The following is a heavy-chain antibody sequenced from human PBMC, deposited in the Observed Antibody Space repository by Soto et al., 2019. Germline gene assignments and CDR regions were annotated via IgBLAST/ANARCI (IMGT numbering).Heavy chain of an antibody. D-gene: IGHD3-3*02. CDR3: AKLDAPGDRALDV. J-gene: IGHJ3*01. CDR1: GFSFSGSA. Sequence: EVQLVESGGGLVQPGESLTLSCAGSGFSFSGSAIQWVRQASGKGLEWVARIRDKGNGYATGYAASVKDRFTISRDDSKNTAFLQMSRLSTEDTAVYYCAKLDAPGDRALDVWGQGTMVTVSS. V-gene: IGHV3-73*01. CDR2: IRDKGNGYAT.